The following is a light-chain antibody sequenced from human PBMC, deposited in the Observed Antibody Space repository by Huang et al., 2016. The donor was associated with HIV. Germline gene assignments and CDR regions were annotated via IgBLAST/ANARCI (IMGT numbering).Light chain of an antibody. CDR3: QQYGSSPAT. J-gene: IGKJ1*01. CDR2: GAS. V-gene: IGKV3-20*01. Sequence: EIVLTQSPGTLSLSPGERATLSCRASQSVSSSYLAWYQQKPGQAPMLLIYGASNRATGIPDRFSGSGSGTDFTLTISRLEPEDFAVYYCQQYGSSPATFGQGTKVEIK. CDR1: QSVSSSY.